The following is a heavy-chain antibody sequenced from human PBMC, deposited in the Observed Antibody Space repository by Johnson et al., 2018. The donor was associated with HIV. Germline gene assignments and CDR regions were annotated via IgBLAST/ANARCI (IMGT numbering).Heavy chain of an antibody. CDR2: INWNGGST. Sequence: VQLVESGGGLVQPGGSLRLSCAASGFTVTSHYMSWVSQPPGKGLEWVSGINWNGGSTDYADSVKGRFTISRDNSRNTLYLQMSSLRVEDTAMYYCARDGESQQLPLGDAFDVWGQGTMVTVSS. D-gene: IGHD6-13*01. V-gene: IGHV3-66*01. J-gene: IGHJ3*01. CDR3: ARDGESQQLPLGDAFDV. CDR1: GFTVTSHY.